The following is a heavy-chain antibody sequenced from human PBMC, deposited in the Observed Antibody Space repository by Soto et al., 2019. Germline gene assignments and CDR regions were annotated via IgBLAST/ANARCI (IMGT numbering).Heavy chain of an antibody. CDR2: ISTNNGNM. CDR3: ARRSLRSCSGNTCSYFDY. J-gene: IGHJ4*02. V-gene: IGHV1-18*01. D-gene: IGHD2-15*01. Sequence: ASVKVSCRASGYTFTSYGISWVRQAPGQGLEWLGWISTNNGNMNYAQKVQGRVTMTTDTSTSTAYMELTSLRSDDTAVYYCARRSLRSCSGNTCSYFDYWGQGSLVTVSS. CDR1: GYTFTSYG.